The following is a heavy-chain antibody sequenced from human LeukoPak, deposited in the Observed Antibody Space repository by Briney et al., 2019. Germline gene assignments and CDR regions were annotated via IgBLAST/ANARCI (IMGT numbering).Heavy chain of an antibody. D-gene: IGHD5-18*01. J-gene: IGHJ4*02. V-gene: IGHV3-23*01. CDR1: GFTFSSYA. CDR2: INPTGSTT. Sequence: GGSLRLSCAASGFTFSSYAMSWVRQAPGKGLEWVSAINPTGSTTHYADSVKGRFTVSRDNSRNTLYLHMNTLRADDMAVYYCAAPTAVASDYWGQGTLVTVSS. CDR3: AAPTAVASDY.